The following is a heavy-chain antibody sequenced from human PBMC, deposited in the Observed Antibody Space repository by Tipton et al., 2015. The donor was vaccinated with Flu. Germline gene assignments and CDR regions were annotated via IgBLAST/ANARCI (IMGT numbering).Heavy chain of an antibody. D-gene: IGHD3-10*01. V-gene: IGHV3-49*04. CDR1: GFTFGDYA. CDR3: TRDGGSGTYYYGSGSLYYFDY. Sequence: LSLTCTASGFTFGDYAMSWVRQAPGKGLEWVGFIRSKAYGGTTEYAASVKGRFTISRDDSKSIAYLQMNSLKTEDTAVYYCTRDGGSGTYYYGSGSLYYFDYWGQGTLVTVSS. J-gene: IGHJ4*02. CDR2: IRSKAYGGTT.